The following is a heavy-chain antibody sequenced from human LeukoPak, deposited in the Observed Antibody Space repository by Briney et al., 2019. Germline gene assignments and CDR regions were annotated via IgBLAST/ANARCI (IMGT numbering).Heavy chain of an antibody. J-gene: IGHJ4*02. CDR3: ARGKGRWLQFYALDY. CDR1: GGSFSGYY. D-gene: IGHD5-24*01. Sequence: MPSETLSLTCAVYGGSFSGYYWSWIRQPPGKGLEWIGEINHSGSTNYNPSLKSRVTISVDTSKNQFSLKLSSVTAADTAVYYCARGKGRWLQFYALDYWGQGTLVTVSS. CDR2: INHSGST. V-gene: IGHV4-34*01.